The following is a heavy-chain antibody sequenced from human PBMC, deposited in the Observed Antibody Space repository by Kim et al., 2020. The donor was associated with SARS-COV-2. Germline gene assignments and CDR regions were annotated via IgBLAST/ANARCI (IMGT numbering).Heavy chain of an antibody. Sequence: GSEKYSVDSVTGRFTISRDNAKNSLYLQMNTLRADDTAVYYCVRYPAFDYWGQGTLVTVSS. CDR3: VRYPAFDY. CDR2: GSEK. V-gene: IGHV3-7*03. J-gene: IGHJ4*02.